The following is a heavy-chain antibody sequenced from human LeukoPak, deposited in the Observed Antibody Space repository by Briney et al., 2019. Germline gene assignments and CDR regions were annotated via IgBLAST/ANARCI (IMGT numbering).Heavy chain of an antibody. D-gene: IGHD6-6*01. Sequence: ASVKVSCKASGYTFTSYGISWVRQAPGQGLEWMGWISAYNGNTNYAQKFQGRVTITADESTSTAYMELSSLRSEDTAVYYCAREGKYSSSSSFNYYYYGMDVWGQGTTVTVSS. CDR1: GYTFTSYG. CDR3: AREGKYSSSSSFNYYYYGMDV. V-gene: IGHV1-18*01. J-gene: IGHJ6*02. CDR2: ISAYNGNT.